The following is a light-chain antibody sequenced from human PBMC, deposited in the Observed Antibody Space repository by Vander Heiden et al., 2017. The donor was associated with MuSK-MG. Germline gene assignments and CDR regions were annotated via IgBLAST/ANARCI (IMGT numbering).Light chain of an antibody. V-gene: IGLV1-47*01. Sequence: QSVLTQPPSASGTPGPRVTLSCSGSSSNIGSNYVYWYQQLPGTAPKLLIYRNNQRPAGVPDRFSGSKSGTAASLAISGLRYEDEADYYCAAWDDSLSVVFGGGTKLTVL. J-gene: IGLJ2*01. CDR2: RNN. CDR1: SSNIGSNY. CDR3: AAWDDSLSVV.